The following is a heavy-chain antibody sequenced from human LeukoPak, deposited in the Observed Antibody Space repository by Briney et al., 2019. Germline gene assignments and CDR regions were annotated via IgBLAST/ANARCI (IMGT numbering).Heavy chain of an antibody. Sequence: PSETLSLTCAVYGGPFSGYYWSWIRQPPGKGLEWIGEINHSGSTNYNPSLKSRVTISVDTSKNQFSLKLSSVTAADTAVYYCARGPAGSNYYYYGMDVWGQGTTVTVSS. V-gene: IGHV4-34*01. CDR2: INHSGST. CDR1: GGPFSGYY. D-gene: IGHD2-2*01. CDR3: ARGPAGSNYYYYGMDV. J-gene: IGHJ6*02.